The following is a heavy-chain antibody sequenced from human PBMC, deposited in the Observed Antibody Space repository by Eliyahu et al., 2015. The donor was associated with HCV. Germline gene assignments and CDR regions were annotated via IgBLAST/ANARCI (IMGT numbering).Heavy chain of an antibody. CDR2: ISGSGGST. D-gene: IGHD2-8*01. V-gene: IGHV3-23*01. J-gene: IGHJ4*02. CDR3: AKDRYCTIARCPFDY. Sequence: EVQVLESGGGLVQPGGSLRLXXSVXGVTLSEYAMSWVRQAPGKGLEWVSAISGSGGSTYYADSVKGRFTISRDNSKNTVYLYVNSLRPEDTAVYYCAKDRYCTIARCPFDYWGPGTLVTVSS. CDR1: GVTLSEYA.